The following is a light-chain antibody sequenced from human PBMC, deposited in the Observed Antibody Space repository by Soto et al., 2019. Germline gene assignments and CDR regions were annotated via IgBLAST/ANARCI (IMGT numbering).Light chain of an antibody. J-gene: IGKJ1*01. CDR1: QTVRSDY. Sequence: EIVLTQSPATLSVSPGESATLPCRASQTVRSDYLAWYRQSPGQPPRLLLFEASSRAPGIPDRFSGSGSGTDFTLTIRRLEPEDFAVYYCQQYGTSSTFGQGTRVDIK. V-gene: IGKV3-20*01. CDR3: QQYGTSST. CDR2: EAS.